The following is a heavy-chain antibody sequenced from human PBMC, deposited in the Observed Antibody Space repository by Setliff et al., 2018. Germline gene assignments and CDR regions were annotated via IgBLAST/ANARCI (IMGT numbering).Heavy chain of an antibody. CDR1: GFTFSSYA. CDR2: ISGSGGST. Sequence: GGSLRLSCAASGFTFSSYAMSWVRQAPGKGLEWVSAISGSGGSTYYADSVKGRFTISRDNSKNTLYLQMNSLRAEDTAVYYCAKELEATTYYYYYYGMDVWGQGTTVTVS. J-gene: IGHJ6*02. V-gene: IGHV3-23*01. CDR3: AKELEATTYYYYYYGMDV. D-gene: IGHD1-26*01.